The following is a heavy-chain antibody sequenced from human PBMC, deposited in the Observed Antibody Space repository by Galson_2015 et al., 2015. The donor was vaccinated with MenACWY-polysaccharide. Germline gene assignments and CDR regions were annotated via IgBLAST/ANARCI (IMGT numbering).Heavy chain of an antibody. D-gene: IGHD1-26*01. V-gene: IGHV1-24*01. J-gene: IGHJ3*02. CDR3: ASRSELRNAFDI. Sequence: SVKVSCKVSGYTLTELSMHWVRQAPGKGLEWMGGFDPEDGETIYAQKFQGRVTMTEDTSTDTAYMELSSLRSEDTAVYYCASRSELRNAFDIWGQGTMVTVSS. CDR2: FDPEDGET. CDR1: GYTLTELS.